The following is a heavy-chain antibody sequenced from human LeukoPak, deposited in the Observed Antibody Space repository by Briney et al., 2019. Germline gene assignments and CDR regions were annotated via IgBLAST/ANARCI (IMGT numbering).Heavy chain of an antibody. Sequence: PSETLSLTCTISGGSISSYYWNWIRQPPGKGLEWIGYIYYSGSTNYNPSLRSRVTISVDTSKNQFSLKLSSVTAADTAVYYCARGVGGTDVWGQGTTVTVSS. CDR2: IYYSGST. CDR3: ARGVGGTDV. J-gene: IGHJ6*02. V-gene: IGHV4-59*01. CDR1: GGSISSYY.